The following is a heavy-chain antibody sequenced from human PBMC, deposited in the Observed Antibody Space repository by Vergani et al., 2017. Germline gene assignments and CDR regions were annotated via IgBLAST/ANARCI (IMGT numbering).Heavy chain of an antibody. Sequence: EVQLVESGGGLVQPGGSLRLSCTASGFTFRSYEMNWVRQAPGKGLEWVSDISTSGNTINYADSVKGRFTISRDNAKKSLYLQMNSLRAEDTAVYYCARVGSNCLDYWGQGPLVTVSS. CDR3: ARVGSNCLDY. J-gene: IGHJ4*02. V-gene: IGHV3-48*03. CDR2: ISTSGNTI. CDR1: GFTFRSYE. D-gene: IGHD6-13*01.